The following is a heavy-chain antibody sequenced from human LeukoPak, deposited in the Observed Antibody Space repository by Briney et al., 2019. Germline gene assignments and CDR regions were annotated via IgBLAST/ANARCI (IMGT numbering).Heavy chain of an antibody. D-gene: IGHD3-10*01. Sequence: PGGSLRLYCAASGFTFSINAMSWVRQAPGKGLEWVSTISGSGGSTFYADSVKGWFTISRDNSKNTLYLKMNSLRAEDTDVYYCAKELAMVRGVSGYYYYGLDVWGQGTTVTVSS. V-gene: IGHV3-23*01. CDR3: AKELAMVRGVSGYYYYGLDV. J-gene: IGHJ6*02. CDR2: ISGSGGST. CDR1: GFTFSINA.